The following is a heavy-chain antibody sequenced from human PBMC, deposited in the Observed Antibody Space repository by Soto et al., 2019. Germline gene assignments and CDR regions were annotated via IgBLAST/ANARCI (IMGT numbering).Heavy chain of an antibody. D-gene: IGHD6-13*01. V-gene: IGHV3-30*03. CDR3: ARGPGIAAAGPFDY. CDR1: GFTFSSYG. Sequence: GGSLRLSCAASGFTFSSYGMHWVRQAPGKGLEWVAVISYDGSNKYYADSVKGRFTISRDNSKNTLYLQMNSLRAEDTAVYYCARGPGIAAAGPFDYWGQGTLVTVSS. CDR2: ISYDGSNK. J-gene: IGHJ4*02.